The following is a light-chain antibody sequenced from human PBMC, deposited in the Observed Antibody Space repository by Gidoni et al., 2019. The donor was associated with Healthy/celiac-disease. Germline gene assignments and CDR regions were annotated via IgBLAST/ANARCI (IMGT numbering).Light chain of an antibody. CDR2: AAS. CDR1: QSISSY. Sequence: DIQMTQSPSSLSASVGDRVTITCRASQSISSYLNWYQQKPGKAPKLLIYAASSLQRGVPSRFSGSVSGTDFTLTISSLQPEDFATYYCQQSYSTPRYTFGQGTKLEIK. J-gene: IGKJ2*01. V-gene: IGKV1-39*01. CDR3: QQSYSTPRYT.